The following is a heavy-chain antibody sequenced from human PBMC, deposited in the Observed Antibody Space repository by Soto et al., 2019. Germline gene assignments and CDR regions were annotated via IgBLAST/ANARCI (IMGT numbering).Heavy chain of an antibody. D-gene: IGHD2-15*01. CDR1: GFSLSTRGVG. CDR3: VHSMGGWGEGYFSGSSCYRFAY. V-gene: IGHV2-5*02. Sequence: QITLKESGPTLVKPTQTLTLTCTFSGFSLSTRGVGVGWIRQPPGKALEWLTLIYWDDDKRYSPSLRSRFTITKATSKTQVVLTTTKADPVDTATYCCVHSMGGWGEGYFSGSSCYRFAYWGSGTLVTVSS. CDR2: IYWDDDK. J-gene: IGHJ4*02.